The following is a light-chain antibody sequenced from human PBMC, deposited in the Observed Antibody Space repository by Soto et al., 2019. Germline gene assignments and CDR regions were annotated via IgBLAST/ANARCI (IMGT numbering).Light chain of an antibody. Sequence: QSALTQPAPVSRSPGQSITISCTGASSDVGSYNYVSWYQHPPGSAPKLIIYDVSNRPSGISNRFSGSKSGNTASLTISGLQAEDEADYYCSSYTSSSTFYGFGAGTKVTVL. V-gene: IGLV2-14*03. CDR3: SSYTSSSTFYG. CDR2: DVS. CDR1: SSDVGSYNY. J-gene: IGLJ1*01.